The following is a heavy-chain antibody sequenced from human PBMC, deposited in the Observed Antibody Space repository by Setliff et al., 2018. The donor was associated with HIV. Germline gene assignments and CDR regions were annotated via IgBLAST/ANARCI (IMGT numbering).Heavy chain of an antibody. V-gene: IGHV3-30*02. J-gene: IGHJ4*02. Sequence: PGGSLRLSCAASGFTFSSYGMHWVRQAPGKGLEWVAFIRYDGSNKYYADSVKGRFTISRDNSKNTLYLQMNSLRAEDTAVYYCAKDPNNYYDSSGYYYEALYFDYWSQGTLVTVSS. D-gene: IGHD3-22*01. CDR3: AKDPNNYYDSSGYYYEALYFDY. CDR2: IRYDGSNK. CDR1: GFTFSSYG.